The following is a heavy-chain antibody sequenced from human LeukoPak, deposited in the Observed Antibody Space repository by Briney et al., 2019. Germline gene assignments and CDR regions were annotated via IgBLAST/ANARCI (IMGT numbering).Heavy chain of an antibody. V-gene: IGHV3-20*04. CDR3: ARARGYSYGSDTFDI. J-gene: IGHJ3*02. D-gene: IGHD5-18*01. Sequence: GGSLRLSCAASGFTFDDYGMSWVRQAPGKGLEWVSGINWNGGSTGYADSVKGRFTISRDNAKNSLYLQMNSLRAEDTALYYCARARGYSYGSDTFDIWGQGTMVTVSP. CDR2: INWNGGST. CDR1: GFTFDDYG.